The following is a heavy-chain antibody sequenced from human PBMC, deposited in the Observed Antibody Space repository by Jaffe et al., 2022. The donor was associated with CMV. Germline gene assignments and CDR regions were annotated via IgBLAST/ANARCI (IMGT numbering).Heavy chain of an antibody. CDR3: ARVRAAMANHNWFDP. V-gene: IGHV4-59*01. CDR2: IYYSGST. Sequence: QVQLQESGPGLVKPSETLSLTCTVSGGSISSYYWSWIRQPPGKGLEWIGYIYYSGSTNYNPSLKSRVTISVDTSKNQFSLKLSSVTAADTAVYYCARVRAAMANHNWFDPWGQGTLVTVSS. J-gene: IGHJ5*02. D-gene: IGHD5-18*01. CDR1: GGSISSYY.